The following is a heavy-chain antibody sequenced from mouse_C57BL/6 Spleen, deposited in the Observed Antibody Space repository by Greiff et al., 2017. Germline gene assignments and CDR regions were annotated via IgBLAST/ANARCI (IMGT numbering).Heavy chain of an antibody. CDR1: GFTFSDYG. CDR3: ARRAVLTHYFDY. Sequence: EVKLMESGGGLVKPGGSLKLSCAASGFTFSDYGMHWVRQAPEKGLEWVAYISSGSSTIYYADTVKGRFTISRDNAKNTLFLQMTSLRSEDTAMYYCARRAVLTHYFDYWGQGTTLTVSS. J-gene: IGHJ2*01. V-gene: IGHV5-17*01. D-gene: IGHD1-1*01. CDR2: ISSGSSTI.